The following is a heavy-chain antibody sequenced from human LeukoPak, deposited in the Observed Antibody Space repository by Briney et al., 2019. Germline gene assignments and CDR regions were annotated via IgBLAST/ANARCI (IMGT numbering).Heavy chain of an antibody. CDR2: LYSGDST. CDR1: GFSVCTNY. Sequence: PGGSLRLSCAASGFSVCTNYMNWVRQAPGKGLEWVSILYSGDSTYYADSVKGRFIVSRDNSKNTLYLQMNALRVEDTAVYYCARVGDHYHWYLDVWGRGTLVTVSS. V-gene: IGHV3-53*01. D-gene: IGHD3-10*01. J-gene: IGHJ2*01. CDR3: ARVGDHYHWYLDV.